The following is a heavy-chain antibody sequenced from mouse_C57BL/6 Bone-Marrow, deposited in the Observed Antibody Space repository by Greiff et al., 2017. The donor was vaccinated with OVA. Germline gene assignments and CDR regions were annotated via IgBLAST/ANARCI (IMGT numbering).Heavy chain of an antibody. CDR2: SRNKANDYTT. J-gene: IGHJ3*01. Sequence: EVMLVESGGGLVQSGRSLRLSCATSGFTFSDFYMEWVRQAPGKGLEWIAASRNKANDYTTEYSASVKGRFIVSRDTSQSILYREMNALRAEDTAIYYCARDDGSGYPAWFAYWGQGTLVTVSA. CDR1: GFTFSDFY. D-gene: IGHD3-2*02. CDR3: ARDDGSGYPAWFAY. V-gene: IGHV7-1*01.